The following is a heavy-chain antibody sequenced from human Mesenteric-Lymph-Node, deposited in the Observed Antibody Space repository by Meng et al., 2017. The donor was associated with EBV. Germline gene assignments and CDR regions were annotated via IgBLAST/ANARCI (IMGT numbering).Heavy chain of an antibody. D-gene: IGHD3-22*01. Sequence: EVQLVESGGGLVQPGGSLRLSXAASGFTFSNYWMHWVRQAPGKGLVWVSRINTDGTITNYADSVKGRFTISRDNAKNTLYLQMNSLRAEDTAVYYCARDGDISGHCSDFWGQGTLVTVSS. J-gene: IGHJ4*02. V-gene: IGHV3-74*01. CDR2: INTDGTIT. CDR1: GFTFSNYW. CDR3: ARDGDISGHCSDF.